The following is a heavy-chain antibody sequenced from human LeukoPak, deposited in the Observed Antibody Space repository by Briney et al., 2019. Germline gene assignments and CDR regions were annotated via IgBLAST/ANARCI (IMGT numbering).Heavy chain of an antibody. V-gene: IGHV3-23*01. CDR3: AKARCSGNSCFLIDY. J-gene: IGHJ4*02. CDR2: IRGSGSST. Sequence: GGSLRLSCAASGFTFSSFALSWVRQAPGKGLEWVSAIRGSGSSTFYADSVKARFTISRDNSKNTLFLQMNSLRAEDTAVYYCAKARCSGNSCFLIDYWGQGTLVTVPS. D-gene: IGHD2-2*01. CDR1: GFTFSSFA.